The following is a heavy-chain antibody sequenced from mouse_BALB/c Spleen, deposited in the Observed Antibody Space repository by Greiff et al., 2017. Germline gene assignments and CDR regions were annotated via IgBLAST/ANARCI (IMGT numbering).Heavy chain of an antibody. Sequence: VQLQQSGAELVKPGASVKLSCTASGFNIKDTYMHWVQQRPEQGLEWIGRIDPANGNTKYDPKFQGKATITADTSSNTAYLQLSRLTSEDTAVYYGAVNDGPPWFADWGEGTLVTVSA. V-gene: IGHV14-3*02. J-gene: IGHJ3*01. CDR2: IDPANGNT. CDR1: GFNIKDTY. D-gene: IGHD2-3*01. CDR3: AVNDGPPWFAD.